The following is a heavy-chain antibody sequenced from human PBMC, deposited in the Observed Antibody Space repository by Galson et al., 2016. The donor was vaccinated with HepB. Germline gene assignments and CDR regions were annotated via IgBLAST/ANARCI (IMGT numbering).Heavy chain of an antibody. CDR1: GYSVSSGYY. CDR3: ARPYSGSNLGGFDN. Sequence: ETLSLTCSVSGYSVSSGYYWGWIRQPPGKGLEWIGSLYHGGTTHYNPSLKSRVSMSVDTTKNHFFLRLSSVTAADTAVYYCARPYSGSNLGGFDNWGRGILVTVSS. J-gene: IGHJ4*02. D-gene: IGHD1-26*01. CDR2: LYHGGTT. V-gene: IGHV4-38-2*01.